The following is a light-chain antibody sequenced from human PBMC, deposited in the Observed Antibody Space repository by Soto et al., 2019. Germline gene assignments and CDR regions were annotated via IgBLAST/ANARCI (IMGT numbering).Light chain of an antibody. J-gene: IGLJ1*01. V-gene: IGLV2-8*01. CDR1: SSDVGGYNF. Sequence: QSALTQPPSASESPGQSVTISCTGTSSDVGGYNFVSWYQQHPGKAPKLMIYEVNKRPSGVPNRFSGSKSGNTASLTVSGLQAEDEADYYCSSYAGNNNRYVFGTGTKVTVL. CDR2: EVN. CDR3: SSYAGNNNRYV.